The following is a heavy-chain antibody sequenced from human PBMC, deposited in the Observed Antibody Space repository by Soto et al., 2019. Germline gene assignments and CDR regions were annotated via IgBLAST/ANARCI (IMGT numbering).Heavy chain of an antibody. V-gene: IGHV3-23*01. J-gene: IGHJ6*02. CDR2: ISGRGGST. CDR1: GFTFSSYA. D-gene: IGHD3-10*01. Sequence: GGSLRLSCAASGFTFSSYAMSWVRQAPGKGLEWVSAISGRGGSTYYADSVKGRFTISKDNSKNTLYLQMNSMRAEDTDVSYCAKPRSGSYCSYYCGIDVWGQGTTVTVSS. CDR3: AKPRSGSYCSYYCGIDV.